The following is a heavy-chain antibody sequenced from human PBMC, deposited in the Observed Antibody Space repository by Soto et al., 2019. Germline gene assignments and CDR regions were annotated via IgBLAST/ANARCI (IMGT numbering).Heavy chain of an antibody. Sequence: SETLSLTCGVSGGSISSSNWWSWVRQPPGKGLEWIGEIYHSGSTNYNPSLKSRVTISVDKSKNQFSLKLSSVTAADTAVYYCARDLFSSSRYYYYYGMDVWGQGTTVTVSS. V-gene: IGHV4-4*02. CDR3: ARDLFSSSRYYYYYGMDV. CDR2: IYHSGST. D-gene: IGHD6-6*01. J-gene: IGHJ6*02. CDR1: GGSISSSNW.